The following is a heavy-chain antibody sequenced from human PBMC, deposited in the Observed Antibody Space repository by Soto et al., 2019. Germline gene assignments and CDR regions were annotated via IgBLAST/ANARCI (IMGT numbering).Heavy chain of an antibody. CDR3: ARDKRAGGYCSDDGCSLSYGMDV. J-gene: IGHJ6*04. CDR2: IYYSGTT. Sequence: SETLSLTCTVSGGSITTYYWSWIRQPPGKGLEWIGYIYYSGTTNYNPSLKSRVTISVDTSKTQFSLKLSSVTAADTAVYYCARDKRAGGYCSDDGCSLSYGMDVWSKGNPVTVS. CDR1: GGSITTYY. D-gene: IGHD2-15*01. V-gene: IGHV4-59*01.